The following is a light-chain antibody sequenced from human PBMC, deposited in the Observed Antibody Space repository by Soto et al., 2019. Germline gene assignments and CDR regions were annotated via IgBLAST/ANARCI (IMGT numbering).Light chain of an antibody. Sequence: DIQMTQSPSSLSASVGDRVTITCRASQSISSSLNWYQQKPGKAPKLLIYAASSLQSGVPSRFSGSGSGTDLTLTISSLQPEDFATYYCQQSYTTPRTFGQGTKLEIK. CDR2: AAS. V-gene: IGKV1-39*01. CDR1: QSISSS. J-gene: IGKJ2*01. CDR3: QQSYTTPRT.